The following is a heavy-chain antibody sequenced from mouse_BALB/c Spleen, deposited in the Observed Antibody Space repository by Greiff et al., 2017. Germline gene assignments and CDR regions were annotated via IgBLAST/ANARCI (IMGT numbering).Heavy chain of an antibody. Sequence: QVQLQQSGAELAKPGASVKMSCKASGYTFTSYWMHWVKQRPGQGLEWIGYINPSTGYTEYNQKFKDKATLTADKSSSTAYMQLSSLTSEDSAVYYCARNYYGSSLDYWGQGTTRTVSS. V-gene: IGHV1-7*01. CDR3: ARNYYGSSLDY. J-gene: IGHJ2*01. D-gene: IGHD1-1*01. CDR1: GYTFTSYW. CDR2: INPSTGYT.